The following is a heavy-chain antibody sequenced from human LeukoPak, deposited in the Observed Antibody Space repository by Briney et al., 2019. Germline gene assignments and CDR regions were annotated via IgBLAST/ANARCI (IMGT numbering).Heavy chain of an antibody. Sequence: PSQTLSLTCTVSGGSISSYSWSWIRQPPGKGLEWIGYISYGGVTNYSPSLKSRVTISLDTSKRQFSLELGSVTAADTAMYYCARRSTVTTRDIFHYYMDVWGKGTTVTVSS. CDR1: GGSISSYS. V-gene: IGHV4-59*01. CDR3: ARRSTVTTRDIFHYYMDV. J-gene: IGHJ6*03. CDR2: ISYGGVT. D-gene: IGHD4-11*01.